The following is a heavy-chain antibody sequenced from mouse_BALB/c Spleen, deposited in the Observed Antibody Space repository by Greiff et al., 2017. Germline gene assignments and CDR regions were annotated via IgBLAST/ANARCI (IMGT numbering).Heavy chain of an antibody. CDR3: ARNWYYAMDY. V-gene: IGHV14-3*02. J-gene: IGHJ4*01. CDR1: GFNIKDTY. D-gene: IGHD4-1*01. CDR2: IDPANGNT. Sequence: EVKLQQSGAELVKPGASVKLSCTASGFNIKDTYMHWVKQRPEQGLEWIGRIDPANGNTKYDPKFQGKATITADTSSNTAYLQLSSLTSEDTAVYYCARNWYYAMDYWGQGTSVTVSS.